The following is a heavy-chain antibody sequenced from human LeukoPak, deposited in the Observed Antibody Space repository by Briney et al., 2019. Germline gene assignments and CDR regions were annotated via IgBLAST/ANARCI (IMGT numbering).Heavy chain of an antibody. CDR3: ARGEAGMDV. CDR1: RGTFSSYA. J-gene: IGHJ6*04. Sequence: ASVRDSCKASRGTFSSYAISWVRQAPGQGLEWMGGIIPIFGTANYAQKFQGRVTITADESTSTAYMELSSLRSEDTAVYCCARGEAGMDVWGKGTTVTVSS. CDR2: IIPIFGTA. V-gene: IGHV1-69*13. D-gene: IGHD1-26*01.